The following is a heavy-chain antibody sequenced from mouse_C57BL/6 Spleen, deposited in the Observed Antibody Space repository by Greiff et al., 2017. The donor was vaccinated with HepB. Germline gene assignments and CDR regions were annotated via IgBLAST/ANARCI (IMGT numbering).Heavy chain of an antibody. D-gene: IGHD1-1*01. CDR3: ARYYYGSRYGAMDY. CDR1: GYSFTDYN. J-gene: IGHJ4*01. CDR2: INPNYGTT. Sequence: EVQLQQSGPELVKPGASVKISCKASGYSFTDYNMNWVKQSNGKSLEWIGVINPNYGTTSYNQKFKGKATLTVDQSSSIAYMQLNSLTTEDSAVYYCARYYYGSRYGAMDYWGQGTSVTVSS. V-gene: IGHV1-39*01.